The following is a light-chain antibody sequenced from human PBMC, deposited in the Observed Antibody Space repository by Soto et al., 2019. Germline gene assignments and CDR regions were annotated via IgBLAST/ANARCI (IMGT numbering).Light chain of an antibody. CDR2: AAS. CDR3: QQSYRSPLT. J-gene: IGKJ4*01. CDR1: QAIDNY. Sequence: DIQMTQSPSSLSASVGDRVTITCRASQAIDNYLNWYQHKPGKAPELLILAASIVQSGVPSRFSGGGFGPDFSLTISSLHPEDFATSYCQQSYRSPLTFGGGTKVEI. V-gene: IGKV1-39*01.